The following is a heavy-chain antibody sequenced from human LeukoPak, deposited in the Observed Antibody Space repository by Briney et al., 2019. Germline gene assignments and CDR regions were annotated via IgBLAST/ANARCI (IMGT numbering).Heavy chain of an antibody. Sequence: GASVTVSCKASGGTFSSYAISWVRQAPGQGLEWMGGIIPIFGTANYAQKFQGRVTITADESTSTAYMELSSLRSEDTAVYYCARVKVLRYFGREGYYYYGMDVWGQGTTVTVSS. CDR2: IIPIFGTA. V-gene: IGHV1-69*13. CDR3: ARVKVLRYFGREGYYYYGMDV. CDR1: GGTFSSYA. D-gene: IGHD3-9*01. J-gene: IGHJ6*02.